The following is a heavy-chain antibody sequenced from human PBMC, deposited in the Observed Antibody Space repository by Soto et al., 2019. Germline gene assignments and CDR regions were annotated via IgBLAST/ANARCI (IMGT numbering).Heavy chain of an antibody. J-gene: IGHJ4*02. CDR2: IRSKAYGGTT. V-gene: IGHV3-49*04. D-gene: IGHD6-19*01. Sequence: GVSLRLSCTASGFTFGDYAMSWVRQAPGKGLEWVGFIRSKAYGGTTEYAASVKGRFTISRDDSKSIAYLQMNSLKTEDTAVYYCTRDPRSSGWFDYWGQGTLVTVS. CDR3: TRDPRSSGWFDY. CDR1: GFTFGDYA.